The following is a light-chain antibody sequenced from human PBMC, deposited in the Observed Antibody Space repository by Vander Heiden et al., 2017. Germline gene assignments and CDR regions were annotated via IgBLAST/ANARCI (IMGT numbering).Light chain of an antibody. CDR2: DAF. J-gene: IGKJ5*01. V-gene: IGKV3-11*01. CDR1: QTVRRY. CDR3: QQRSDWPVT. Sequence: EIVLTQSPATLPLSQGERATLSCRASQTVRRYLAWYQQKPGQAPRLLIYDAFNRATGLPARFSGSGSGTDFTLTISSLEPEDFAVYYCQQRSDWPVTFGQGTRLEIK.